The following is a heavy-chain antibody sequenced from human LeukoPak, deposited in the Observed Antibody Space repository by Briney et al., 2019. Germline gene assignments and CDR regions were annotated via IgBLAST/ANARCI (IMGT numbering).Heavy chain of an antibody. CDR2: ITAYNGNR. D-gene: IGHD1-1*01. CDR1: GYTFSNYG. CDR3: ARDNDKVVDH. V-gene: IGHV1-18*01. J-gene: IGHJ4*01. Sequence: GVSVKVSCKTSGYTFSNYGISWVRQAPGQGLEWMGWITAYNGNRLYAQRFQGRITLTTDTSTSTSYMELRSLEYDDTAIYYCARDNDKVVDHWGQGTLVTVSS.